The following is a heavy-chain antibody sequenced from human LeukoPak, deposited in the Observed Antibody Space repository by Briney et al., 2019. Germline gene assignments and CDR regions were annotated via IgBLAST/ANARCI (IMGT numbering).Heavy chain of an antibody. CDR2: FNPNSGGT. D-gene: IGHD3-3*01. J-gene: IGHJ6*02. CDR3: ARGYYDFWSGYPLGMDV. V-gene: IGHV1-2*04. CDR1: GYTFTGYY. Sequence: RASVKVSCKASGYTFTGYYMHWVRQAPGQGLEWMGWFNPNSGGTNYAQKFQGWVTMTRDTSISTACMELSRLRSDDTAVYYCARGYYDFWSGYPLGMDVWGQGTTVTVSS.